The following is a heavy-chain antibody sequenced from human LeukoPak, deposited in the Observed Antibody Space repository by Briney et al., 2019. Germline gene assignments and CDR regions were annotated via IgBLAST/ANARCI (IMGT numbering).Heavy chain of an antibody. CDR1: GFTFSSYA. D-gene: IGHD3-10*01. CDR3: AKSNGYGLVDI. J-gene: IGHJ3*02. CDR2: IYYSGST. Sequence: PGGSLRLSCAASGFTFSSYAMSWVRQAPGKGLEWIGSIYYSGSTYYNPSLKSRVIISVDTSKNQFSLKLSSVTAADTAVYYCAKSNGYGLVDIWGQGTMVTVSS. V-gene: IGHV4-38-2*01.